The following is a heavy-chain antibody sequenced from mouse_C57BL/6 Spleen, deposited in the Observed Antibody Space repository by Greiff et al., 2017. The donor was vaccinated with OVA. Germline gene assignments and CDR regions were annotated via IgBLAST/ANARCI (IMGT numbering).Heavy chain of an antibody. J-gene: IGHJ2*01. Sequence: QVQLKQPGAELVKPGASVKLSCKASGYTFTSYWMQWVKQRPGQGLEWIGEIDPSDSYTNYNQKFKGKATLTVDTSSSTAYMQLSSLTSDDSAVYYCARGGTGVYWGKGTTLTVSS. D-gene: IGHD3-3*01. CDR2: IDPSDSYT. CDR3: ARGGTGVY. V-gene: IGHV1-50*01. CDR1: GYTFTSYW.